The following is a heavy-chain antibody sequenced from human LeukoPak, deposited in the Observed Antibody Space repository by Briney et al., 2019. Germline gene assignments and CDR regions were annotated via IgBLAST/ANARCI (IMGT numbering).Heavy chain of an antibody. Sequence: SETLSLTCTISSGSISRYYWSWIRQPPGKGLEWIGYIYYSGSTNYNPSLKSRVTISIDTSKHQFSLNLTSVTAADTAVYFCATNRAGTYDRPFDIWGQGTMVTVSS. CDR1: SGSISRYY. D-gene: IGHD1-26*01. CDR3: ATNRAGTYDRPFDI. J-gene: IGHJ3*02. V-gene: IGHV4-59*01. CDR2: IYYSGST.